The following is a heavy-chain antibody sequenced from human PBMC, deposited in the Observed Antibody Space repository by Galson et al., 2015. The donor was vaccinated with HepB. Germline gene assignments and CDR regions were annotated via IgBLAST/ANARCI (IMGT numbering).Heavy chain of an antibody. J-gene: IGHJ4*02. CDR1: GFTFNTYS. Sequence: SLRLSCAASGFTFNTYSMNWVRQAPGKGLEWLSYIGGSGDTIYYADSVKGRFTISRDNAKNSLYLQMNSLRAEDTAVYYCARTIAAPDNGLFDYWGQGTLVTVSS. CDR3: ARTIAAPDNGLFDY. V-gene: IGHV3-48*04. D-gene: IGHD6-6*01. CDR2: IGGSGDTI.